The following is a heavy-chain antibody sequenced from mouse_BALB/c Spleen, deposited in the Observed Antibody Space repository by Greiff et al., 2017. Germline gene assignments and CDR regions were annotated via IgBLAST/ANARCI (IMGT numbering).Heavy chain of an antibody. J-gene: IGHJ4*01. D-gene: IGHD2-1*01. CDR1: GFTFSDYY. Sequence: EVHLVESGGGLVKPGGSLKLSCAASGFTFSDYYMYWVRQTPEKRLEWVATISDGGSYTYYPDSVKGRFTISRDNAKNNLYLQMSSLKSEDTAMYYCARDRNYLYYAMDYWGQGTSVTVSS. V-gene: IGHV5-4*02. CDR2: ISDGGSYT. CDR3: ARDRNYLYYAMDY.